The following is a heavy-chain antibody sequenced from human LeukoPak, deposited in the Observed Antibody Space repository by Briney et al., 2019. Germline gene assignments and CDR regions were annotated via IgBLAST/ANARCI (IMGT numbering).Heavy chain of an antibody. V-gene: IGHV4-59*08. CDR3: ARLSGGGYNTPYYFDY. Sequence: NPSETLSLTCIVSGDSISSFYWNWIRQPPGKGLEWIGYIYYSGSTNYNPSLKSRVTTSVDTSKNHFSLKLNSVTAADTAVYYCARLSGGGYNTPYYFDYWGQGTLVTVSS. J-gene: IGHJ4*02. CDR2: IYYSGST. CDR1: GDSISSFY. D-gene: IGHD5-24*01.